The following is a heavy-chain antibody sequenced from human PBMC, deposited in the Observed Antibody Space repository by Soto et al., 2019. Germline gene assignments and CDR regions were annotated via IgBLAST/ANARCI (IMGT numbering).Heavy chain of an antibody. V-gene: IGHV1-46*03. CDR3: ALGHCSGGSCYQSTSYYYYMDV. CDR2: INPSGGST. D-gene: IGHD2-15*01. Sequence: QVQLVQSGAEVKKPGASVKVSCKASGYTFTSYYMHWVRQAPGQGLEWMGIINPSGGSTSYAQKFQGRVTMTRDTSTSTVYMELSSLRSEDTAVYYCALGHCSGGSCYQSTSYYYYMDVWGKGTTVTVSS. CDR1: GYTFTSYY. J-gene: IGHJ6*03.